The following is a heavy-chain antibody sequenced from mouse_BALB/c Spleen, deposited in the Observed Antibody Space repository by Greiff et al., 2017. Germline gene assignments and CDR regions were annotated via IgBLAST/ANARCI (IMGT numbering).Heavy chain of an antibody. CDR1: GFTFSSFG. CDR3: ARTSSLLRPYAMDY. V-gene: IGHV5-17*02. CDR2: ISSGSSTI. D-gene: IGHD1-2*01. Sequence: EVQLVESGGGLVQPGGSRKLSCAASGFTFSSFGMHWVRQAPEKGLEWVAYISSGSSTIYYADTVKGRFTISRDNPKNTLFLQMTSLRSEDTAMYYCARTSSLLRPYAMDYWGQGTSVTVSS. J-gene: IGHJ4*01.